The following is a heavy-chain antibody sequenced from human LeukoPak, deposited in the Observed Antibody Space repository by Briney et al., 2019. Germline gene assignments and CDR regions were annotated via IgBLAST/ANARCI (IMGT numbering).Heavy chain of an antibody. CDR3: ARSHMIVVVPGAFDI. Sequence: SETLSLTCAVSGYFISSGYYWGWIPQPPGKGLEWIGSIYHSGSTYYNPSLKSRVTISVDTSKNQFSLKLSSVTAADTAVYYCARSHMIVVVPGAFDIWGQGTMVTVSS. V-gene: IGHV4-38-2*01. CDR1: GYFISSGYY. CDR2: IYHSGST. J-gene: IGHJ3*02. D-gene: IGHD3-22*01.